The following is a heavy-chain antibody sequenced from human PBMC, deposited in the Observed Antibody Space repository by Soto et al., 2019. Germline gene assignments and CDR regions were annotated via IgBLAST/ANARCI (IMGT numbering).Heavy chain of an antibody. CDR3: ARGIAAAGAPVLDV. CDR2: ISSSSSYI. J-gene: IGHJ6*02. CDR1: GFTFSSYS. D-gene: IGHD6-13*01. V-gene: IGHV3-21*01. Sequence: PGGSLRLSCAASGFTFSSYSMNWVRQAPGKGLEWVSSISSSSSYIYYADSVKGRFTISRDNAKNSLYLQMNSLRAEDTAVYYCARGIAAAGAPVLDVWGQGTTVTVSS.